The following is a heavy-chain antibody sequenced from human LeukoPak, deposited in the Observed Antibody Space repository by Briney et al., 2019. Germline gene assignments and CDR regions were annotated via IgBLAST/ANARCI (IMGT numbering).Heavy chain of an antibody. J-gene: IGHJ4*02. D-gene: IGHD5-12*01. CDR2: MREVGGST. Sequence: QPGGSLRLSCAASGFTFDDYAMHWVRQAPGKGLEWVSLMREVGGSTYYADSVKGRFTISRDNSKNSLYLQMNSLRTEDTALYYCARYSGPFDYWGQGTLVTVSS. CDR3: ARYSGPFDY. CDR1: GFTFDDYA. V-gene: IGHV3-43*02.